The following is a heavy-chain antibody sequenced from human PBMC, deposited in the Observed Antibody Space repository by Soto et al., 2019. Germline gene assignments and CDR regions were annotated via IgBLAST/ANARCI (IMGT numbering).Heavy chain of an antibody. D-gene: IGHD1-1*01. CDR3: AKDKGVFNWATSYFDY. CDR2: TSYDGNNE. CDR1: GFAFSNYA. Sequence: GGSLRLSCAASGFAFSNYAMHWVRQAPGKGLEWVALTSYDGNNEYYTDSVKGRFTISRDNSKNTLFLQMNSPRPEDTAVYYCAKDKGVFNWATSYFDYWGQGALVTVSS. V-gene: IGHV3-30*18. J-gene: IGHJ4*02.